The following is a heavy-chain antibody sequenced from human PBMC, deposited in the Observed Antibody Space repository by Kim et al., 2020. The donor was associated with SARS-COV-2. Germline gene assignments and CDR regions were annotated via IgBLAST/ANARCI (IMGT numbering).Heavy chain of an antibody. D-gene: IGHD6-19*01. CDR1: GFTFSSYG. CDR2: ISYDGSNK. J-gene: IGHJ4*01. CDR3: AKDGAEQWLVHYFDY. Sequence: GGSLRLSCAASGFTFSSYGMHWVRQAPGKGLEWVAVISYDGSNKYYADSVKGRFTISRDNSKNTLYLQMNSLRAEDTAVYYCAKDGAEQWLVHYFDYWG. V-gene: IGHV3-30*18.